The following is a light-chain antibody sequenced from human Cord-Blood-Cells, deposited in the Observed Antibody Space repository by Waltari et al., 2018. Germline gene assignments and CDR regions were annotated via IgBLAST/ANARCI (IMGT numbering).Light chain of an antibody. CDR2: DVS. V-gene: IGLV2-14*03. CDR1: SRDVGGYNY. J-gene: IGLJ1*01. Sequence: QSALTLPASVSGLPGQSISISCTGTSRDVGGYNYLSWYQQHPGKAPKLMIYDVSNRPSGVSNRFSGSKSGNTASLTISGLQAEDEADYYCSSYTSSSTYVFGTGTKVTVL. CDR3: SSYTSSSTYV.